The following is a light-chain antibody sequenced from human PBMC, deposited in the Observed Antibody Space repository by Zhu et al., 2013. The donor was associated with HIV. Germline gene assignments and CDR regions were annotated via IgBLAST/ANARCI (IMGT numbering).Light chain of an antibody. CDR3: SSYTSSSTVV. CDR2: EVS. J-gene: IGLJ2*01. V-gene: IGLV2-14*01. Sequence: QSALTQPASVSGSPGQSITISCTGTSNDVGGYKYVSWYQQHPGKAPKLVIYEVSNRPSGASYRFSGSKSGNTASLTISRLQAEDEADYYCSSYTSSSTVVFAGGTKLTVL. CDR1: SNDVGGYKY.